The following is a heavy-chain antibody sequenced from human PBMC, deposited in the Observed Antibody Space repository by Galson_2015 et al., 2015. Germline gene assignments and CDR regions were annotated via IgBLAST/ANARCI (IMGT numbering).Heavy chain of an antibody. J-gene: IGHJ3*02. CDR1: GGTFSIYT. Sequence: SVKVSCKASGGTFSIYTYSWVRHAPGKGLEWMGRLISKLGIADYAQNLQGRVTITADKSTSTIYMEFSSLRFEDTAVYYCARAPRSSNYENDAFEIWGQGTTITVSS. D-gene: IGHD4-11*01. CDR2: LISKLGIA. V-gene: IGHV1-69*02. CDR3: ARAPRSSNYENDAFEI.